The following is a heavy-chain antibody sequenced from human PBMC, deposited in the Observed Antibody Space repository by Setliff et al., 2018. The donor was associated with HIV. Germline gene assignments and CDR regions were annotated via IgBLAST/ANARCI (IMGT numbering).Heavy chain of an antibody. V-gene: IGHV4-4*09. J-gene: IGHJ5*02. CDR1: GGSISSYY. D-gene: IGHD3-10*01. CDR3: ARRIDNSGSFPDKNWFDT. CDR2: IYTSGST. Sequence: SETLSLTCTVSGGSISSYYWSWIRQPPGKGLEWIGYIYTSGSTNYSPSFESRVIISADPSKNQFSLKLTSVTAADTAVYYCARRIDNSGSFPDKNWFDTWGQGSLVTVSS.